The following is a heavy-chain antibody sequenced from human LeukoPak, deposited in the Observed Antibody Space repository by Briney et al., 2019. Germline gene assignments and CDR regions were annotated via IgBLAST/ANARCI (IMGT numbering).Heavy chain of an antibody. D-gene: IGHD3-10*01. J-gene: IGHJ5*02. CDR3: ARLDLAYGSGNYYRSWFDP. CDR1: GYTFTGYA. CDR2: ISAYNGAT. Sequence: ASVKVSCKASGYTFTGYAISWVRQAPGQGLENMGWISAYNGATHYAQKFQGRVTLTTDTSTSTAYMELRSLRSDDTAMYYCARLDLAYGSGNYYRSWFDPWGQGTLVTVSS. V-gene: IGHV1-18*01.